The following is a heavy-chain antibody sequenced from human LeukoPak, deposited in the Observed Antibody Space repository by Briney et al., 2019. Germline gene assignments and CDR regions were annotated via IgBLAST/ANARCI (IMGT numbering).Heavy chain of an antibody. D-gene: IGHD6-19*01. J-gene: IGHJ4*02. CDR2: INPNSGGT. V-gene: IGHV1-2*02. CDR3: ARGNGWSLDY. Sequence: GASVKVSCKASGYTFTGYYMHWVRQAPGQGLEWMGWINPNSGGTNYAQKFQGRVTITRDTSASTAYMELSSLRSEDMAVYYCARGNGWSLDYWGQGTLVTVSS. CDR1: GYTFTGYY.